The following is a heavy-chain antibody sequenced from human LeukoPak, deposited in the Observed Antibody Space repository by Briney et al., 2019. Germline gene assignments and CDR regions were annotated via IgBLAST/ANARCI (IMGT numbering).Heavy chain of an antibody. CDR1: GFTFSSYG. V-gene: IGHV3-30*18. Sequence: GGSLRLSCAASGFTFSSYGMHWVRQAPGKGLEWVAVISYDGSNKYYADSVKGRFTISRDNSKNTLYLQMNSLRAEATAVYYCAKDAPGDYFDYWGQGTLVTVSS. J-gene: IGHJ4*02. CDR3: AKDAPGDYFDY. CDR2: ISYDGSNK.